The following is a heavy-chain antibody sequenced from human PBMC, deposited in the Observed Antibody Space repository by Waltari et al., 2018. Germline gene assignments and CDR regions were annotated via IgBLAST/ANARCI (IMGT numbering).Heavy chain of an antibody. V-gene: IGHV3-21*01. CDR2: ISPDSSYI. D-gene: IGHD1-1*01. J-gene: IGHJ4*02. Sequence: EVQLLESGGGLVTPGGSLRLSCEASGFTFGTYSLNWGRQAPGKGLEWGSSISPDSSYIYYAGSVKGRFTISRDNAKNSLYVQMSSLRAEDTAVYYCARVSGRLERYSDLDYWGQGTLVTVSS. CDR1: GFTFGTYS. CDR3: ARVSGRLERYSDLDY.